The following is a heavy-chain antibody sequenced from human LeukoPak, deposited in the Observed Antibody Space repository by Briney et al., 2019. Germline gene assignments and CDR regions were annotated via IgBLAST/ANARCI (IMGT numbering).Heavy chain of an antibody. CDR2: ISSSGST. V-gene: IGHV4-4*07. CDR3: AREKWELLRTSAFDI. Sequence: SETLSLTCTVYGGSISSYYWSWIRQPAGKGLEWIGRISSSGSTSYNSSLESRVAMSVDTSKNQFSLKLNSVTAAGTAMYYCAREKWELLRTSAFDIWGQGTMVTVSS. CDR1: GGSISSYY. D-gene: IGHD1-26*01. J-gene: IGHJ3*02.